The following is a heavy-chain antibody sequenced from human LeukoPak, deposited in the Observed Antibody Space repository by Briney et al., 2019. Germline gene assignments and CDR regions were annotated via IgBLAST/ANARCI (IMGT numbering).Heavy chain of an antibody. V-gene: IGHV3-23*01. D-gene: IGHD6-19*01. CDR1: GFTFSNYP. Sequence: GGSLRLSCAASGFTFSNYPMNWVRQSPERGLEWVSAISGTGGSTSYADSVKGRFTISRDNAKNSLYLQMNSLRDEDTAVYYCARSRGIAVAGTRYWFDPWGQGTLVTVSS. J-gene: IGHJ5*02. CDR2: ISGTGGST. CDR3: ARSRGIAVAGTRYWFDP.